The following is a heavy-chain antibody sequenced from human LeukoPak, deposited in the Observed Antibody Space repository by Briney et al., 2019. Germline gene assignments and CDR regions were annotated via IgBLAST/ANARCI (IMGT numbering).Heavy chain of an antibody. D-gene: IGHD1-1*01. CDR2: IKYDGSEK. CDR1: GLTFRSYW. CDR3: AKIEGSSWNLRDYYYYMDV. Sequence: GGSLRLSCVVSGLTFRSYWMTWVRQAPGKGPEWVANIKYDGSEKYYVDSVKGRFTIPRDNAKNSLFLEMNSLRADDTAVYYCAKIEGSSWNLRDYYYYMDVWGKGTTVTVSS. J-gene: IGHJ6*03. V-gene: IGHV3-7*01.